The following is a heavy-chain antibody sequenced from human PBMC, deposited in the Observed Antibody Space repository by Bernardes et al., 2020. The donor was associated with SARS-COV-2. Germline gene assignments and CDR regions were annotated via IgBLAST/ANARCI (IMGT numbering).Heavy chain of an antibody. CDR2: IYYSGST. CDR3: ARHFGVHLGSKLDYYAMDV. Sequence: SETLSLTCTVSGGSINSGSYYWGWIRQSPGKGLEWIGSIYYSGSTYYKPSLNSRVTISVDTSRNQFSLKLSSVTAADTAMYYCARHFGVHLGSKLDYYAMDVGGKGTTVTVSS. V-gene: IGHV4-39*01. D-gene: IGHD3-16*01. J-gene: IGHJ6*04. CDR1: GGSINSGSYY.